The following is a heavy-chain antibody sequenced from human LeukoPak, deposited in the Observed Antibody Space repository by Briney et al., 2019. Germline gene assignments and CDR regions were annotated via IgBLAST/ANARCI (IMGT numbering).Heavy chain of an antibody. D-gene: IGHD3-10*01. V-gene: IGHV4-39*01. CDR2: IYYSGST. Sequence: SETLSLTCTVSGGSISSSSYYWGWIRRPPGKGLEWIGSIYYSGSTYYNPALKSRVTISVDTSKNQFSLKLSSVTAADTAVYYCARLKGGFGDEGYYFDYWGQGTLVTVSS. J-gene: IGHJ4*02. CDR1: GGSISSSSYY. CDR3: ARLKGGFGDEGYYFDY.